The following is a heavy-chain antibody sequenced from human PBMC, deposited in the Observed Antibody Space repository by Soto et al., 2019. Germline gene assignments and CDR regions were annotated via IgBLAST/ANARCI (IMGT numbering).Heavy chain of an antibody. CDR1: GGSISSSNW. CDR3: ASLNYGDYEKKRYYYYYGMDV. J-gene: IGHJ6*04. V-gene: IGHV4-4*02. Sequence: SETLSLTCAVSGGSISSSNWWSWVRQPPGKGLEWIGEIYHSGSTNYNPSLKSRVTISVDKSKNQFSLKLSSVTAADTAVYYCASLNYGDYEKKRYYYYYGMDVWGKGTPVTVSP. D-gene: IGHD4-17*01. CDR2: IYHSGST.